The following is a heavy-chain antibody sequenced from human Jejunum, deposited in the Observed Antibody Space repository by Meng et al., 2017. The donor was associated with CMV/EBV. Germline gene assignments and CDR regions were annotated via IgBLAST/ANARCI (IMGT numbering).Heavy chain of an antibody. CDR2: ITPILGVA. J-gene: IGHJ4*02. CDR3: ARGSSASGLTY. CDR1: GGTFSSFS. V-gene: IGHV1-69*02. D-gene: IGHD6-19*01. Sequence: QVQLVQSVAEVKKPGSSVKVSCKASGGTFSSFSISWVRQAPGQGLEWVGRITPILGVADYAQQLQGRVTITADKSTSTAYMELSSLRYGDTAVYYCARGSSASGLTYWGQGTLVTVSS.